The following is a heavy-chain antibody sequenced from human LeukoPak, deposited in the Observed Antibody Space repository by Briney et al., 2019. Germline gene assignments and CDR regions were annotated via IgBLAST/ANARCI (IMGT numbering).Heavy chain of an antibody. V-gene: IGHV5-51*01. CDR1: GYSFTSYW. D-gene: IGHD5-24*01. J-gene: IGHJ4*02. CDR3: ARRGDGYNLNFDY. Sequence: GESLKISCKGSGYSFTSYWIAWVRQTPGKGLEWMGIIYPGDSSTRYSPSFQGQVTISADKSVSTAYLQWSSLKASDTAMYYCARRGDGYNLNFDYWGQGTLVTVSS. CDR2: IYPGDSST.